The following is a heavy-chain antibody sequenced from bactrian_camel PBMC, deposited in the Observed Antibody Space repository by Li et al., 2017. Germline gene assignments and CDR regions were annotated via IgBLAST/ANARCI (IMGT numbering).Heavy chain of an antibody. V-gene: IGHV3S53*01. Sequence: VQLVESGGGSVQAGETLRLSCTTSGFAFDDANKGWYRQAPGDECELVASITVNGTTYYGDAVKGRFTISQDNAKNMVYLQMNSLKPEDTAVYYCEAEMPDYDLLPACGEQGPGTQVTVS. CDR2: ITVNGTT. D-gene: IGHD1*01. CDR1: GFAFDDAN. J-gene: IGHJ4*01.